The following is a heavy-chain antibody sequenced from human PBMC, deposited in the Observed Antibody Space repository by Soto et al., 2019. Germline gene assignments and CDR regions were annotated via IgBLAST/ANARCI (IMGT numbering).Heavy chain of an antibody. V-gene: IGHV3-73*02. CDR3: TRHVDWFGEFVDY. D-gene: IGHD3-10*01. CDR1: GFTFSGSA. Sequence: EVQLVESGGGLVQPGGSLKLSCAASGFTFSGSAMHWVRQASGKGLEWVGRIRSKANSYATAYAASVKGRFTISRDDSKTTAYLQMNSLKTEDTAVYYCTRHVDWFGEFVDYWGQGTLVTVSS. CDR2: IRSKANSYAT. J-gene: IGHJ4*02.